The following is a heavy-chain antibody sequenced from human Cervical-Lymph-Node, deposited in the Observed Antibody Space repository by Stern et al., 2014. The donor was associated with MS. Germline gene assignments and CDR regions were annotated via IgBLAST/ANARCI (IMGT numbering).Heavy chain of an antibody. Sequence: VQLEESGPGLVKPSETLSLTCTVSGGSIGSDYWNWIRQSPDKGLEWIGDMYYSVSTNYNPSLESRVTISVDVSKNQFSLRLNSVTAADSAVYYCARGHLRHFAWGRGTLVTVSS. CDR3: ARGHLRHFA. CDR1: GGSIGSDY. D-gene: IGHD3-9*01. CDR2: MYYSVST. V-gene: IGHV4-59*01. J-gene: IGHJ5*02.